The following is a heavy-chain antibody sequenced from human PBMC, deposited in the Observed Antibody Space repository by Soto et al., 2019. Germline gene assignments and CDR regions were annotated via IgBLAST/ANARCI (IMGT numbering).Heavy chain of an antibody. CDR1: GDSISNLDYF. V-gene: IGHV4-30-4*01. D-gene: IGHD7-27*01. Sequence: SETLSLTCSVSGDSISNLDYFWAWIRQPPGQALEYIGYIYKSATTYYNPSFESRVANSVDTSKSQFSLNVTSVTAADTAVYFCARGRYCLTGRCFPNWFDSWGQGALVTVSS. J-gene: IGHJ5*01. CDR2: IYKSATT. CDR3: ARGRYCLTGRCFPNWFDS.